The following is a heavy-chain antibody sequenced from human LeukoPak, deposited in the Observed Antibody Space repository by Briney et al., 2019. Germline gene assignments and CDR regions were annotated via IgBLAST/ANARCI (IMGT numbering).Heavy chain of an antibody. CDR1: GFTFNRFY. V-gene: IGHV3-64D*06. CDR2: ISSNGATT. CDR3: VKDRQPDSGYDLDF. Sequence: PGGSLRLSCSASGFTFNRFYLHWVRQAPGKGLEFVSHISSNGATTYYADSVKGRFTISRDNSKNTLYLQMSSLRAEDTALYYCVKDRQPDSGYDLDFWGQGTMVIVS. D-gene: IGHD5-12*01. J-gene: IGHJ4*02.